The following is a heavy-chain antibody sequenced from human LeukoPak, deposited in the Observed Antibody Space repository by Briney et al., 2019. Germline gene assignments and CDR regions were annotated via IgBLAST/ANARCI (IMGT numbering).Heavy chain of an antibody. J-gene: IGHJ6*03. Sequence: SETLSLTCTVSGGSIRSYYWSWVRQPPGKGLEWIGYIYYSGSTNYNPSLKSRVTISVDTSKNQFSLKLSSVTAADTAVYYCAREGVNGYYYYYMDVWAKGTTVTVSS. CDR3: AREGVNGYYYYYMDV. CDR2: IYYSGST. V-gene: IGHV4-59*01. D-gene: IGHD2-8*01. CDR1: GGSIRSYY.